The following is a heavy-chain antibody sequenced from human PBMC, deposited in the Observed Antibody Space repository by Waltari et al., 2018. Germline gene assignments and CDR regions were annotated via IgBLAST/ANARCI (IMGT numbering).Heavy chain of an antibody. D-gene: IGHD7-27*01. CDR2: ISWNGAST. Sequence: EVLLVESGGAVVRPGGSLRLSCAASGFTFDDYGMVWVRQAPGKGLECVSGISWNGASTDYADSVKCRFTISRDKAKNSLYLQMNSLIAEDTALYHYARDKWGPDYWGQGTLVTVSS. CDR3: ARDKWGPDY. V-gene: IGHV3-20*01. J-gene: IGHJ4*02. CDR1: GFTFDDYG.